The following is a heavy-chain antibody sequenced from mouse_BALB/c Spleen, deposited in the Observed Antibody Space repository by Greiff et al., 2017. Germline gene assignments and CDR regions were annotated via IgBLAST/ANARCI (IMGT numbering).Heavy chain of an antibody. Sequence: EVNLVESGGDLVKPGGSLKLSCAASGFTFSSYGMSWVRQTPDKRLEWVATISSGGSYTYYPDSVKGRFTISRDNAKNTLYLQMSSLKSEDTAMYYCARGDYYGSSHYYAMDYWGQGTSVTVSS. D-gene: IGHD1-1*01. CDR2: ISSGGSYT. CDR3: ARGDYYGSSHYYAMDY. CDR1: GFTFSSYG. J-gene: IGHJ4*01. V-gene: IGHV5-6*01.